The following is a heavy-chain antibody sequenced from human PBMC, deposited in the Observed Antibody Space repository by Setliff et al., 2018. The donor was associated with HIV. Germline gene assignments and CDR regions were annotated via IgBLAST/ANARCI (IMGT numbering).Heavy chain of an antibody. J-gene: IGHJ4*02. CDR1: GDSISNYF. Sequence: TSETLSLTCSVSGDSISNYFWTWIRQPAGKGLEWIGRINTRGNTNYNPSLKSRVTMTRDTSISTAYMELSRLRSDDTAVYYCARGSLLGYFDWLFPDWGQGTLVTVSS. V-gene: IGHV4-4*07. D-gene: IGHD3-9*01. CDR3: ARGSLLGYFDWLFPD. CDR2: INTRGNT.